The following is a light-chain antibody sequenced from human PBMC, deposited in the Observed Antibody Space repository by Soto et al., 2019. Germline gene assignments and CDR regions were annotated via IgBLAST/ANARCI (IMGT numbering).Light chain of an antibody. Sequence: DVVMTQSPLSLSVTLGQPASISCSSTQSLEYSDGRTFLNWFQQRPGQSPRRLLYKVSNRDSGDTDRFSGSGSGTNFTLKISRVEAEDVGVYFCMQGRYWATFGQGTKLEIK. CDR1: QSLEYSDGRTF. CDR3: MQGRYWAT. CDR2: KVS. J-gene: IGKJ2*01. V-gene: IGKV2-30*01.